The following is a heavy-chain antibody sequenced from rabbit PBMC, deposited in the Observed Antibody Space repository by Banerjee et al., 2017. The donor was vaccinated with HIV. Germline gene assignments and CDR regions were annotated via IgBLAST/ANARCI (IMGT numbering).Heavy chain of an antibody. CDR1: GFSFSNSYW. D-gene: IGHD4-1*01. V-gene: IGHV1S45*01. CDR2: IYAGSVGDT. CDR3: ARDLAGVIGWNFDL. J-gene: IGHJ4*01. Sequence: QEQLVESGGGLVQPEGSLTLTCTASGFSFSNSYWICWVRQAPGKGLEWIACIYAGSVGDTYYASWAKGRFTISNAQNTVFLQMTSLTAADTATYFCARDLAGVIGWNFDLWGPGTLVTVS.